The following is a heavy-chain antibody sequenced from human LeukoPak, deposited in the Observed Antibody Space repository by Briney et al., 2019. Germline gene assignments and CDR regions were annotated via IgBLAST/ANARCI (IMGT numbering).Heavy chain of an antibody. CDR2: INHSGST. J-gene: IGHJ3*02. D-gene: IGHD3-22*01. CDR3: ARLGRVYDSSRYYYVPGAFDI. V-gene: IGHV4-34*01. Sequence: SETLSLTCAVYGGSFSGYYWSWIRQPPGKGLEWIGEINHSGSTNYNPSLKSRVTISVDTSKNQFSLKLSSVTAADTAVYYCARLGRVYDSSRYYYVPGAFDIWGQGTMVTVSS. CDR1: GGSFSGYY.